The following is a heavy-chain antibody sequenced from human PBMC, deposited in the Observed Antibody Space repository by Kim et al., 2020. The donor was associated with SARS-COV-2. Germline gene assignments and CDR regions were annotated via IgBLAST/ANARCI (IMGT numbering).Heavy chain of an antibody. CDR3: AKESADSGSFLDY. D-gene: IGHD3-10*01. V-gene: IGHV3-30-3*02. Sequence: YSAVTVKGRLTISMDSSKNTIYLQMNSLRAEDTAIYYCAKESADSGSFLDYWGQGTLVTVSS. J-gene: IGHJ4*02.